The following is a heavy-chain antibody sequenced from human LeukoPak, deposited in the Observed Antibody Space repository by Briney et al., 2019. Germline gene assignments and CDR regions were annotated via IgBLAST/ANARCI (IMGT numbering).Heavy chain of an antibody. CDR2: IRYDGSNK. D-gene: IGHD2-2*01. V-gene: IGHV3-30*02. J-gene: IGHJ4*02. Sequence: GGSLRLSCAASGFTFSSYAMSWVRQAPGKGLEWVAFIRYDGSNKYYADSVKGRFTISRDNSKNTLYLQMNSLRAEDTAVYYCAKDIVVVPAAITSGGYYFDYWGQGTLVTVSS. CDR3: AKDIVVVPAAITSGGYYFDY. CDR1: GFTFSSYA.